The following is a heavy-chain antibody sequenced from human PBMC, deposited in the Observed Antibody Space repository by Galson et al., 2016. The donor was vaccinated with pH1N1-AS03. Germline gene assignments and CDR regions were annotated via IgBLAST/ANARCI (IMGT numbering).Heavy chain of an antibody. CDR1: GGSISTSSYY. V-gene: IGHV4-39*07. J-gene: IGHJ1*01. CDR2: VSQSGNT. Sequence: SETLSLTCSVSGGSISTSSYYWGWIRQPPGTGLEWIGTVSQSGNTYFNPSLKSRVPISIDTSKNQFSLRLNSVTAADTAVYYCAKEATVPLWGQGTLVTVSS. CDR3: AKEATVPL.